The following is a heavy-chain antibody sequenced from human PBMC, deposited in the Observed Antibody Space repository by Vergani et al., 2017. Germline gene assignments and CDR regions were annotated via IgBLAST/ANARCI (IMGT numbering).Heavy chain of an antibody. CDR3: ARTSGRTPLDY. Sequence: QVQLQQWGAGLLKPSETLSLTCAVYGGSFSGYYWSWIRQPPGKGLEWIGEINHSGSTNYNPSLKSQVTISVDTSKNQFSLKLSSVTAADPAVYYCARTSGRTPLDYWGQGTLVTVSS. J-gene: IGHJ4*02. CDR1: GGSFSGYY. V-gene: IGHV4-34*01. CDR2: INHSGST. D-gene: IGHD4-23*01.